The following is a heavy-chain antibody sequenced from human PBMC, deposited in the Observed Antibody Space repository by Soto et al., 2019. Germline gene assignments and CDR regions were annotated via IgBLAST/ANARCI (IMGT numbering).Heavy chain of an antibody. V-gene: IGHV3-23*01. Sequence: PWGSLRLSCAASGFIFTNYAMNWVRQAPGKWLEWVSVIGVRGNSAYYADSVQGRFTISRDNSKNTLSLQMSSLTADDTATYYCVREGRGSFDFWGRGTMVTVSS. CDR2: IGVRGNSA. J-gene: IGHJ3*01. CDR3: VREGRGSFDF. CDR1: GFIFTNYA. D-gene: IGHD5-12*01.